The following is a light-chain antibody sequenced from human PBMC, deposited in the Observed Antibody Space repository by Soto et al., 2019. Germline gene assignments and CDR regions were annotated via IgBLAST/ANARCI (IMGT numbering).Light chain of an antibody. J-gene: IGLJ1*01. CDR2: SNN. CDR1: SSNIGSNT. V-gene: IGLV1-44*01. Sequence: LTQPPSASGTPGQRVTISCSGSSSNIGSNTVNWYQQLPGTAPKLLIYSNNQRPSGVPDRFSGSKSGTSASLAISGLQSEDEADYYCAAWDDSLNGHYVFGTGTKVTVL. CDR3: AAWDDSLNGHYV.